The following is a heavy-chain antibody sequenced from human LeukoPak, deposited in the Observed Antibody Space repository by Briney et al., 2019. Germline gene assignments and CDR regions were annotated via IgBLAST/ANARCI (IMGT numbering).Heavy chain of an antibody. CDR2: INHSGST. CDR3: ASSNKPAFDY. CDR1: GGSISSYY. J-gene: IGHJ4*02. V-gene: IGHV4-34*01. D-gene: IGHD2/OR15-2a*01. Sequence: PSETLSLTCTVSGGSISSYYWSWIRQPPGKGLEWIGEINHSGSTNYNPSLKSRVTISVDTSKNQFSLKLSSVTAADTAVYYCASSNKPAFDYWGQGTLVTVSS.